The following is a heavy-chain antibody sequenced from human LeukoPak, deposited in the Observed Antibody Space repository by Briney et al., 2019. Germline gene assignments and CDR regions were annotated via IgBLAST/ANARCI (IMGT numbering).Heavy chain of an antibody. J-gene: IGHJ4*02. D-gene: IGHD7-27*01. CDR1: GFTFSIYL. Sequence: GGSLRLSCAASGFTFSIYLMSWVRQAPGKGLEWVANINRDGSEKQYEDSVKGRFAISRDNAENSLYLQMSRLKAEDTAVYYCGRFTRSGDSVYWGQGTLVTVSS. V-gene: IGHV3-7*04. CDR2: INRDGSEK. CDR3: GRFTRSGDSVY.